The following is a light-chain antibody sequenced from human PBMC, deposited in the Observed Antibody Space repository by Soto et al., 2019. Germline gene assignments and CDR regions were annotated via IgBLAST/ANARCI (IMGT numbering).Light chain of an antibody. J-gene: IGLJ2*01. Sequence: SYELTQPPSVSVSPGQTASITCSGDKLGDKYACWYQQKPGQSPVLVIYQDSKRPSGIPERFSGSNSGNTDTLTISGTQAMDEADYYCQAWDSSTDVVFGGGTKLTVL. CDR3: QAWDSSTDVV. V-gene: IGLV3-1*01. CDR1: KLGDKY. CDR2: QDS.